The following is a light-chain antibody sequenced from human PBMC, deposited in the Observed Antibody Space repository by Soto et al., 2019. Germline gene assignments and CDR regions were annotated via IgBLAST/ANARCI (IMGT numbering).Light chain of an antibody. CDR1: QSISSW. CDR2: KAS. V-gene: IGKV1-5*03. J-gene: IGKJ1*01. Sequence: DIKMSQSPSTLSASVGDRVTITCRASQSISSWLAWYQQKPGKAPKLLIYKASTLESGVPSRFSGSGSGTEFTLTISSLQPDDFATYYCQQYDKYAWTFGQGTKVAIK. CDR3: QQYDKYAWT.